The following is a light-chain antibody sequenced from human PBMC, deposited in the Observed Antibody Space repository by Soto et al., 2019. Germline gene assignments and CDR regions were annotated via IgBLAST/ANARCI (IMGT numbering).Light chain of an antibody. J-gene: IGLJ2*01. Sequence: QSVLTQPPSVSEAPGQKVTISCSGSSANIGGNYVYWYQVRPGTAPKLIIYDNKKRHSGIPDRFSGSKTCTSATPGITELLNGDEAEYYCGTSYISLDTVVFGGGTKLTVL. CDR3: GTSYISLDTVV. CDR2: DNK. V-gene: IGLV1-51*01. CDR1: SANIGGNY.